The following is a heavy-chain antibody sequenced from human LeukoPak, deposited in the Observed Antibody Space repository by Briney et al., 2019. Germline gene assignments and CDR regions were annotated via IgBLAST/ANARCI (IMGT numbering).Heavy chain of an antibody. J-gene: IGHJ4*02. D-gene: IGHD2-21*02. V-gene: IGHV3-30*03. Sequence: GGSLRLSCAASGFTFSSYGMYWVRQAPGKGLEWVAVISYDGSNKYYADSVKGRFTISRDNSKNTLYLQMNSLRAEDTAVYYCASEAAYCGGDCYPSYFDYWGQGTLVTVSS. CDR2: ISYDGSNK. CDR3: ASEAAYCGGDCYPSYFDY. CDR1: GFTFSSYG.